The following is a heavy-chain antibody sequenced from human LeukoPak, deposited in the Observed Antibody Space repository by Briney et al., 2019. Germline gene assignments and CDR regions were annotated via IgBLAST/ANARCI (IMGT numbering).Heavy chain of an antibody. CDR1: GGSISSSSYY. D-gene: IGHD3-9*01. V-gene: IGHV4-61*05. CDR2: IYYSGST. J-gene: IGHJ3*02. Sequence: SETLSLTCTVSGGSISSSSYYWGWIRQPPGKGLEWIGYIYYSGSTNYNPSLKSRVTISVDTSKNQFSLKLSSVTAADTAVYYCARATYYDILTGLPPGAFDIWGQGTMVTVSS. CDR3: ARATYYDILTGLPPGAFDI.